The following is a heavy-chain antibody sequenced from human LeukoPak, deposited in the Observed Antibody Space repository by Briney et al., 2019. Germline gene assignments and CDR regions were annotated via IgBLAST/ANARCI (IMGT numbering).Heavy chain of an antibody. J-gene: IGHJ4*02. CDR1: GYTFTSYG. V-gene: IGHV1-46*01. Sequence: ASVKVSCKASGYTFTSYGISWVRQAPGQGPEWMGVISPSGGSTTYAQKFQGRVTLTRDMSTSTDYLELSSLRSDDTAVYYCATQLLPAGPRPDYWGQGTLVTVSS. CDR2: ISPSGGST. D-gene: IGHD5-24*01. CDR3: ATQLLPAGPRPDY.